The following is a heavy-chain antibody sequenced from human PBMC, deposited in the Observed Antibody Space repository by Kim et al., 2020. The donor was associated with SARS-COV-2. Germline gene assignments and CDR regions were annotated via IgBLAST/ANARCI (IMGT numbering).Heavy chain of an antibody. CDR1: GGSISSSSYY. CDR2: IYYSGST. V-gene: IGHV4-39*01. Sequence: SETLSLTCTVSGGSISSSSYYWGWIRQPPGKGLEWIGSIYYSGSTYYNPSLKSRVTISVDTSKNQFSLKLSSVTAAATAVYYCARHHRSRGYSYAIDYWGQGTLVTVSS. D-gene: IGHD5-18*01. J-gene: IGHJ4*02. CDR3: ARHHRSRGYSYAIDY.